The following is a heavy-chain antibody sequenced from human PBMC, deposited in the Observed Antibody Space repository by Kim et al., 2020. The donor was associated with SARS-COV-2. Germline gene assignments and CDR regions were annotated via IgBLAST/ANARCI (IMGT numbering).Heavy chain of an antibody. D-gene: IGHD3-10*01. CDR3: ARDRVHYGSGSYYRYNWFDP. CDR1: GYTFTSYA. CDR2: INAGNGNT. V-gene: IGHV1-3*01. J-gene: IGHJ5*02. Sequence: ASVKVSCKASGYTFTSYAMHWVRQAPGQRLEWMGWINAGNGNTKYSQKFQGRVTITRDTSASTAYMELSSLRSEDTAVYYCARDRVHYGSGSYYRYNWFDPWGQGTLVTVSS.